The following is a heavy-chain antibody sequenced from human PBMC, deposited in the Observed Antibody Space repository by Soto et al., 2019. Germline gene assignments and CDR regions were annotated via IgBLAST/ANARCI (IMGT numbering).Heavy chain of an antibody. D-gene: IGHD1-26*01. CDR3: AKEVWGLYTFGRPLDN. V-gene: IGHV3-33*06. J-gene: IGHJ4*01. CDR1: GFNFSKFG. CDR2: IWYDGSQK. Sequence: GGSLRLSCTASGFNFSKFGMYWVRQAPGKGLEWVAVIWYDGSQKYYADSVKGRFTISRDNSNNTLYLQMNSLRAEDTAVYYCAKEVWGLYTFGRPLDNWGHGTLVTVSS.